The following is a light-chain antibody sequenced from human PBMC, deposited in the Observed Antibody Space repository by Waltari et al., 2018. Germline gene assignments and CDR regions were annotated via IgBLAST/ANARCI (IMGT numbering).Light chain of an antibody. V-gene: IGKV3-11*01. CDR1: QSVSRH. J-gene: IGKJ1*01. CDR2: DAS. Sequence: EIVLTQSPATLSLSPGERATLSCRASQSVSRHLAWYQQKPGKAPRLLIYDASNRATGIPARFSGSGSGTDFTLTISSLEPEDFAVYYCQQRSNWPRTFGQGTKVEIK. CDR3: QQRSNWPRT.